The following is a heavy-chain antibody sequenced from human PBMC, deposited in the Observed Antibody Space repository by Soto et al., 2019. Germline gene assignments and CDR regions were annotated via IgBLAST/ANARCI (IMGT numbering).Heavy chain of an antibody. D-gene: IGHD6-19*01. V-gene: IGHV6-1*01. CDR1: GDSVSSNSAS. Sequence: SQTLSLTCAISGDSVSSNSASWNWIRQSPSRGLEWLGRTYYRSKWYNDYAVSVRSRITINPDTSKNQFSLHLDSVTPEDTALYYCARAPSYTSGWPFDYWGQGTLVTVYS. CDR2: TYYRSKWYN. CDR3: ARAPSYTSGWPFDY. J-gene: IGHJ4*01.